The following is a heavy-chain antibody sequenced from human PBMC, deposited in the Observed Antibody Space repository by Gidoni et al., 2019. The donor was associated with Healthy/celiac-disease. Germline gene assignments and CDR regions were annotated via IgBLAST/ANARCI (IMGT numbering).Heavy chain of an antibody. CDR3: ARDGHIAVAGTDY. CDR1: GFTFSSYS. CDR2: ISSSSSYI. V-gene: IGHV3-21*01. D-gene: IGHD6-19*01. J-gene: IGHJ4*02. Sequence: EVQLVESGGGLVKPGGSLRLSCAASGFTFSSYSMNWVRQAPGKGLEWVSSISSSSSYIYYADSVKGRFTIFRDNAKNSLYLQMNSLRAEDTAVYYCARDGHIAVAGTDYWGQGTLVTVSS.